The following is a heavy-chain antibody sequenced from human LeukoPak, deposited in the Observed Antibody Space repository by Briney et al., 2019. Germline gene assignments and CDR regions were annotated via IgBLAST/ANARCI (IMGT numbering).Heavy chain of an antibody. CDR2: IKQDGSEK. V-gene: IGHV3-7*01. D-gene: IGHD1-7*01. Sequence: GGSLRLSCAASGFTFNSYWMNWVRQAPGKGLEWVANIKQDGSEKYYVDSVKGRFTISKDNAENSLYLQMNSLRAEDTAVYYCATSRTFDYWGQGTLVTVSS. CDR1: GFTFNSYW. CDR3: ATSRTFDY. J-gene: IGHJ4*02.